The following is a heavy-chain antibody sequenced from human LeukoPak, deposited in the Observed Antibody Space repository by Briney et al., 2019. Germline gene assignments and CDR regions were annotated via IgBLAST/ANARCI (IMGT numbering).Heavy chain of an antibody. V-gene: IGHV3-49*04. CDR2: IQARAYGGAP. CDR3: TRAPHPRCSSSGCYLDY. J-gene: IGHJ4*02. CDR1: RFTFGDYA. Sequence: RSLRLSCSTSRFTFGDYAMSWVRQAAGKGLEWVGFIQARAYGGAPKYAAPVNGSFSISRDDSQSIANLQMNDRKTEDSAVYYCTRAPHPRCSSSGCYLDYWGQGTLVTVSS. D-gene: IGHD2-2*01.